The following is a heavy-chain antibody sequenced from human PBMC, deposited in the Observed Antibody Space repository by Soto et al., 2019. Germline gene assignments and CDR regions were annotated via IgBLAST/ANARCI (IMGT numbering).Heavy chain of an antibody. CDR3: ARLEGLATISYYFDY. Sequence: SETLSLTCAVFGGSFSGLYCGWVRPPPGKGLEWIGSIYYRGNTYYNPSLKTRVTISLDKSKSQFSLKLNSVTAADSAVYFCARLEGLATISYYFDYWGQGTLVTVSS. J-gene: IGHJ4*02. CDR2: IYYRGNT. CDR1: GGSFSGLY. V-gene: IGHV4-39*01. D-gene: IGHD3-9*01.